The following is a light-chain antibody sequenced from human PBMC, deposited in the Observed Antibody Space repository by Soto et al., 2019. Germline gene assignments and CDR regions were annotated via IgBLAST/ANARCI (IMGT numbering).Light chain of an antibody. CDR3: QQSYSTPRT. CDR1: QNINIY. Sequence: DIQMTQSPSSLSASVGNRVTITCRASQNINIYLNLYQQKPGKAPQVLIYAASSLQSGVPSRFTGSGSGTDFTHTISSLQSEDFGTYYCQQSYSTPRTFGHGTKVDIK. J-gene: IGKJ2*01. CDR2: AAS. V-gene: IGKV1-39*01.